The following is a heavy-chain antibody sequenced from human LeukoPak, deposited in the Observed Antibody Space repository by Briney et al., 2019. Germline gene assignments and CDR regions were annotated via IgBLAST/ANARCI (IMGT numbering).Heavy chain of an antibody. V-gene: IGHV3-23*01. CDR3: AKIFGVVMLTEFDY. Sequence: HPGASLRLSCAASGFTFSTSALGWVRQAPGKGLEWVSGISVSGYSKYYAESVKGRFTISRDNSKNTLYLQMNSLRAEDTAVYYCAKIFGVVMLTEFDYWGQGTVVTVSS. CDR2: ISVSGYSK. J-gene: IGHJ4*02. CDR1: GFTFSTSA. D-gene: IGHD3-3*01.